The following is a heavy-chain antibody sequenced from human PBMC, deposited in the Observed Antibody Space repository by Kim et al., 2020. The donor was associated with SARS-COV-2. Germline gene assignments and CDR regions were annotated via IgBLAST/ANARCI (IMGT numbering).Heavy chain of an antibody. CDR1: GFTFSDYS. Sequence: GGSLRLSCAASGFTFSDYSMNWVRQAPGKGLEWVSSISKSSTYIYYVDSVKGRFTVSRDNAKNSLFLQMNSLRAEDTAVYYCARGSGSLVWGQGTLVTVS. CDR3: ARGSGSLV. V-gene: IGHV3-21*01. D-gene: IGHD1-26*01. J-gene: IGHJ4*02. CDR2: ISKSSTYI.